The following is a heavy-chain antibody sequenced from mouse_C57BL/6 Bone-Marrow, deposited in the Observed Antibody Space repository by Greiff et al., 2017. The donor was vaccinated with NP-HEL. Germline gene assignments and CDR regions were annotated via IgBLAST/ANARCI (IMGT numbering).Heavy chain of an antibody. CDR2: ISYSGST. J-gene: IGHJ1*03. Sequence: VQLQQSGPGMVKPSQSLSLTCTVTGYSITSGYDWHWIRHFPGNKLEWMGYISYSGSTNYNPSLKSRISITHDTSKNHFFLKLNSVTTEDTATYYCARERGYSYWYFDVWGTGTTVTVSS. D-gene: IGHD3-2*02. V-gene: IGHV3-1*01. CDR3: ARERGYSYWYFDV. CDR1: GYSITSGYD.